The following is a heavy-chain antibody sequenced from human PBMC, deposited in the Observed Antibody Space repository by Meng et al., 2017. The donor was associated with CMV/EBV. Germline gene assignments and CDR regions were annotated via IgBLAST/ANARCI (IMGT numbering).Heavy chain of an antibody. V-gene: IGHV3-21*01. CDR1: GFTFSSYS. J-gene: IGHJ6*02. CDR2: ISSSSSYI. D-gene: IGHD3-10*01. CDR3: ARDQYYYGSGTSPGIYYYYGMDV. Sequence: GESLKISCAASGFTFSSYSMNWVRQAPGKGLEWVSSISSSSSYIYYADSVKGRFTISRDNAKNSLYLQMNSLRAEVTAVYYCARDQYYYGSGTSPGIYYYYGMDVWGQGTTVTVSS.